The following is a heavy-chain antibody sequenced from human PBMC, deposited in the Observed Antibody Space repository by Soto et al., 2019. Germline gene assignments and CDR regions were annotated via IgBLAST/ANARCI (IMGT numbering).Heavy chain of an antibody. V-gene: IGHV4-34*01. CDR1: GGTFSGYY. J-gene: IGHJ3*02. CDR3: ARSVSRIDDAFDI. D-gene: IGHD2-15*01. CDR2: INHSGST. Sequence: PSETLYLTCAVYGGTFSGYYWSWIRQPPGKELEWIGEINHSGSTNYNPSLKSRVTISVDTSKNQFSLKLSSVTAVDTAVYYCARSVSRIDDAFDIWGQGTMVTVS.